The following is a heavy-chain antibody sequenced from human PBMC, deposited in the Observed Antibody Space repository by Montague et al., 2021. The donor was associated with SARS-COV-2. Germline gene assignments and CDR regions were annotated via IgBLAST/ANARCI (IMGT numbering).Heavy chain of an antibody. Sequence: SLRLSCAASGFTFSSHRVNWVRQAPGKGLEWISYISSSTNIIYYADSVKGRFTISRDNARNSLYLQMNSLRVDDTAVYYCAKDLVLRAARPDALDVWGQGTVVTVSS. D-gene: IGHD6-6*01. V-gene: IGHV3-48*04. CDR3: AKDLVLRAARPDALDV. J-gene: IGHJ3*01. CDR1: GFTFSSHR. CDR2: ISSSTNII.